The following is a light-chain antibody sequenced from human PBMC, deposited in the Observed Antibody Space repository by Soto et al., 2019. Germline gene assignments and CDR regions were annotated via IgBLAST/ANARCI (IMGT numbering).Light chain of an antibody. V-gene: IGKV3-11*01. CDR3: QQRSNWPPLT. J-gene: IGKJ4*01. Sequence: EIVLTQSPATLSLSPGERATLSCRASQSVSRHLAWYQQKPDQAPRLLIYDASNRATGIPARFGGSGSGTDFTLTISSLEPEDFAVYYCQQRSNWPPLTFGGGTKVEIK. CDR2: DAS. CDR1: QSVSRH.